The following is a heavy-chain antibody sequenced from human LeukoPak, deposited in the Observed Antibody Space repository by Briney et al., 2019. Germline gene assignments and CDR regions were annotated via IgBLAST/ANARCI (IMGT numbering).Heavy chain of an antibody. CDR3: ARDSGKVDS. CDR2: VRPYNNKT. J-gene: IGHJ4*02. CDR1: GYTFTSFG. V-gene: IGHV1-18*01. Sequence: ASVKVSCKTSGYTFTSFGIIWVRQAPGQGLEWMGWVRPYNNKTDYAQILQGRVTMTAATSTSTAYMALRSVRSDETAVYSCARDSGKVDSWSQGTLVTVSS. D-gene: IGHD3-10*01.